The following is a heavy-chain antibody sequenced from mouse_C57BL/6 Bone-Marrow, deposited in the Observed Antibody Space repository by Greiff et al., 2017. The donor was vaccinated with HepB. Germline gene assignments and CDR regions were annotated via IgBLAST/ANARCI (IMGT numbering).Heavy chain of an antibody. CDR1: GFTFSSYA. J-gene: IGHJ3*01. V-gene: IGHV5-4*03. Sequence: EVKLVESGGGLVKPGGSLKLSCAASGFTFSSYAMSWVRQTPEKRLEWVATISDGGSYTYYPDNVKGRFPISRDNAKNNLYLQMSHLKSEDTAMYYCARGKKDWGQGTLVTVSA. CDR2: ISDGGSYT. CDR3: ARGKKD.